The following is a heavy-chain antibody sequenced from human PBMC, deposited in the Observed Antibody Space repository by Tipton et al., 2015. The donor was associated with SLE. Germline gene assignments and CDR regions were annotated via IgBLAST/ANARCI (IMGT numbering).Heavy chain of an antibody. J-gene: IGHJ4*02. CDR1: GASITNFY. CDR2: IYPSGGT. D-gene: IGHD3-3*01. V-gene: IGHV4-4*09. Sequence: TLSLTCTVSGASITNFYWSWIRQPPGKGLEWIGYIYPSGGTNYNPSLRSRVTISEDTSKNQFSLKLSSVTAADTAVYYCARHGQTFGVLDYFNYWGQGTLVTVSS. CDR3: ARHGQTFGVLDYFNY.